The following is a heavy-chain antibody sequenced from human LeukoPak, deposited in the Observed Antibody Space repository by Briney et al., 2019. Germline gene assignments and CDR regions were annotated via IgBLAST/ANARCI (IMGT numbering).Heavy chain of an antibody. J-gene: IGHJ5*02. CDR3: ARGLRGWFDP. Sequence: SETLSLTCAVYGGSFSGYYWSWIRQPPGKGLEWIGEINHSGSTNYNPSLKSRVTISVDTSKNQFSLKLSSVTAADTAVYYCARGLRGWFDPWGQGTLVTVSS. CDR2: INHSGST. V-gene: IGHV4-34*01. CDR1: GGSFSGYY.